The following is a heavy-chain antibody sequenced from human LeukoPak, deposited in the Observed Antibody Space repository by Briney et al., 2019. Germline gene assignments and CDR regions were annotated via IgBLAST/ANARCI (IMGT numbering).Heavy chain of an antibody. Sequence: GGSLRLSCAASGFTFSSYAMSWVRQAPGKGLEWVSAISGSGGSTYYADSVKGRFTISRDNSKNTLYLQMNSLRAEDTAVYHCARDLLSDYDFWSGYYPAYYMDVWGKGTTVTVSS. V-gene: IGHV3-23*01. CDR3: ARDLLSDYDFWSGYYPAYYMDV. D-gene: IGHD3-3*01. CDR1: GFTFSSYA. CDR2: ISGSGGST. J-gene: IGHJ6*03.